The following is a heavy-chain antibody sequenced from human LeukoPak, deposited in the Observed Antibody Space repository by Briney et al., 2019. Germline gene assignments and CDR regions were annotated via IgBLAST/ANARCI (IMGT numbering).Heavy chain of an antibody. CDR1: GGTFSSYD. CDR2: IIPIFGTA. CDR3: ASRVGSGSYPTNDY. D-gene: IGHD3-10*01. J-gene: IGHJ4*02. V-gene: IGHV1-69*06. Sequence: ASVKVYCKASGGTFSSYDISWVRQAPGQGLEWMGGIIPIFGTANYAQKFQGRVTITADKSTSTAYMELSSLRSEDTAVYYCASRVGSGSYPTNDYRGQGTLVTVSS.